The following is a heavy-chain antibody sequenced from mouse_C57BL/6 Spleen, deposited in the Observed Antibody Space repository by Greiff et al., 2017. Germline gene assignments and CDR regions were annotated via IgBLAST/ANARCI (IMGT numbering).Heavy chain of an antibody. D-gene: IGHD2-3*01. CDR1: GFTFSSYG. Sequence: EVHLVESGGDLVKPGGSLKLSCAASGFTFSSYGMSWVRQTPDKRLEWVATISSGGSYTYYPDSVKGRFTISRDNATNTLYLQMSSLKSEDTAMYYCARHYEGCAYWGQGTLVTVSA. CDR2: ISSGGSYT. J-gene: IGHJ3*01. CDR3: ARHYEGCAY. V-gene: IGHV5-6*01.